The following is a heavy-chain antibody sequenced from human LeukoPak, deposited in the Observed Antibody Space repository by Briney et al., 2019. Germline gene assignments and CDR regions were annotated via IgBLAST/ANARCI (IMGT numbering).Heavy chain of an antibody. CDR1: GESFSGYY. D-gene: IGHD6-6*01. CDR2: INHSEST. J-gene: IGHJ6*03. Sequence: KPSETLSLTCAVYGESFSGYYWSWIRQPPGRGLEWIGEINHSESTNYNPSLKSRVTISVDTSKNQFSLKLSSVTAADTAVYYCARDKQLVRGFYYYYYYMGVWGKGTTVTVSS. CDR3: ARDKQLVRGFYYYYYYMGV. V-gene: IGHV4-34*01.